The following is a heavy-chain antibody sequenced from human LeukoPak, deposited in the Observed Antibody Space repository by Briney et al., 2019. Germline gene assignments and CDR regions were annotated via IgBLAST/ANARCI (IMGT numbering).Heavy chain of an antibody. D-gene: IGHD5-12*01. CDR1: GDSISSGGNY. CDR3: ARWGNSGYASGYCDY. J-gene: IGHJ4*02. V-gene: IGHV4-31*03. CDR2: IYYSGST. Sequence: PSETLSLTCTVSGDSISSGGNYWSWLRQHPGKGLEWIGYIYYSGSTYYNPSLKSRLTISVDTSKNQFALKLSSVTAADTAVYYWARWGNSGYASGYCDYCGQGTLVTVSS.